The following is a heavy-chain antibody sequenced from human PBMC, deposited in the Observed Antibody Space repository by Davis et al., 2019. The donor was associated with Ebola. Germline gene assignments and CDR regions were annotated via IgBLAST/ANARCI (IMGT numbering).Heavy chain of an antibody. J-gene: IGHJ4*02. Sequence: PSETLSLTCAVSGGSISSGGYYWSWIRQPPGKGLEWIGYIYYSGSTNYNPSLKSRVTISVDTSKNQFSLKLSSVTAADTAVYYCARWVEYYFDYWGQGTLVTVSS. CDR3: ARWVEYYFDY. D-gene: IGHD5-24*01. V-gene: IGHV4-61*08. CDR1: GGSISSGGYY. CDR2: IYYSGST.